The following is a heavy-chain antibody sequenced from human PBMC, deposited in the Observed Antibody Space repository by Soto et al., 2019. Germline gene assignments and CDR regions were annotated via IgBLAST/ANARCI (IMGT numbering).Heavy chain of an antibody. Sequence: AETLSLTCTVSGGSISSSSYYWGWIRQPPGKGLGWIGSIYYSGSTYYNPSLKSRVTISVDTSKHPFSLKLSSVTAADTAVYYCARGPYSSGWYSSAPPTLYGMDVWGQGTTVTVSS. V-gene: IGHV4-39*02. CDR3: ARGPYSSGWYSSAPPTLYGMDV. D-gene: IGHD6-13*01. J-gene: IGHJ6*02. CDR2: IYYSGST. CDR1: GGSISSSSYY.